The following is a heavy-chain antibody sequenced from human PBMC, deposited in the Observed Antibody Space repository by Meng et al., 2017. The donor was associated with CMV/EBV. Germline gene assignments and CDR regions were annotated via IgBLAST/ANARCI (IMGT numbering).Heavy chain of an antibody. D-gene: IGHD3-22*01. J-gene: IGHJ6*02. V-gene: IGHV3-11*04. CDR3: ARGDDSSGYSYYYYYGMDV. CDR2: ISSSGSTI. Sequence: GESLKISCAASGFTFSDYYMSWIRQAPGKGLEWVSYISSSGSTIYYADSVKGRFTVSRDNAKNSLYLQMNSLRAEDTAVYYCARGDDSSGYSYYYYYGMDVWGQGTTVTVSS. CDR1: GFTFSDYY.